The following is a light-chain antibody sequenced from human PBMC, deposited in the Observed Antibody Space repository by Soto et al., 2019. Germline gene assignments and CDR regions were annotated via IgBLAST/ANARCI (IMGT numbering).Light chain of an antibody. CDR3: QQSYSTPQVT. CDR2: AAS. CDR1: QSISSY. Sequence: DIQMTQSPSSLSASVGDRVTITCRASQSISSYLNWYQQKPGKAPKLLIYAASSLQSGVPSRFSGSVYGTDFTLSISRLQPEDFATYYCQQSYSTPQVTFGQGTKREIK. J-gene: IGKJ2*01. V-gene: IGKV1-39*01.